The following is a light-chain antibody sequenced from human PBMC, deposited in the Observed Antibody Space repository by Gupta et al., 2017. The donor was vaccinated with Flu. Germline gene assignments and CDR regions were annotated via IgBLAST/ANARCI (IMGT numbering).Light chain of an antibody. Sequence: ITISCTGTSSDVGGYNLVSWYQQHPGRAPKLMIFEVSNRPSGVSNRFSGSKSGNTASLTISGLQAEDEADYYCSSYTSSNTLVVFGGGTKLTVL. CDR1: SSDVGGYNL. J-gene: IGLJ2*01. CDR3: SSYTSSNTLVV. CDR2: EVS. V-gene: IGLV2-14*01.